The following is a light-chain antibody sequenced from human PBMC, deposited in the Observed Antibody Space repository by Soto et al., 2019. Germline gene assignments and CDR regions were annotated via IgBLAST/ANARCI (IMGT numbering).Light chain of an antibody. J-gene: IGLJ2*01. CDR1: SSDIGAYNY. CDR3: SSYTSSSTLVV. Sequence: QSALTQPASVSGSPGQSITISCTGTSSDIGAYNYVSWYQQHPGKAPKLMIYDVSYRPSGVSNRFSGSKSGSTASLTISGLQAEDEADYYCSSYTSSSTLVVFGGGTKLTVL. CDR2: DVS. V-gene: IGLV2-14*01.